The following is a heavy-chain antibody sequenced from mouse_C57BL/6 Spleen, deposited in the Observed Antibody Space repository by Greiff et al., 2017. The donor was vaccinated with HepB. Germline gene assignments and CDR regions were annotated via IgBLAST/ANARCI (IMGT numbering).Heavy chain of an antibody. CDR3: ARHGKIYYYGSSYAMDY. CDR2: FYPGSGSI. D-gene: IGHD1-1*01. CDR1: GYTFTEYT. V-gene: IGHV1-62-2*01. Sequence: LVESGAELVKPGASVKLSCKASGYTFTEYTIHWVKQRSGQGLEWIGWFYPGSGSIKYNEKFKDKATLTADKSSSTVYMELSRLTSEDSAVYFCARHGKIYYYGSSYAMDYWGQGTSVTVSS. J-gene: IGHJ4*01.